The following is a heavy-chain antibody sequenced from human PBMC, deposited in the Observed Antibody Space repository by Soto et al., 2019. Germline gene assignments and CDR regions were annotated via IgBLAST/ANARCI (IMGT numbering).Heavy chain of an antibody. J-gene: IGHJ4*02. Sequence: SETLSLTCTVSDGSVSSVGYYWGWIRQPPGKGLEWIGYISYSGRPNYNPSLKSRVTISLDTSRNQFSLNLMSVTAADTAVYFCARAPFNVLADYIDYWGQGTLVTVSS. CDR1: DGSVSSVGYY. CDR3: ARAPFNVLADYIDY. V-gene: IGHV4-61*08. D-gene: IGHD6-19*01. CDR2: ISYSGRP.